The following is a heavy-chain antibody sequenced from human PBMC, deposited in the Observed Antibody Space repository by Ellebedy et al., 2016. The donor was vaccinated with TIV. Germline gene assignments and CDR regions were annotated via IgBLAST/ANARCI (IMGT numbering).Heavy chain of an antibody. Sequence: ASVKVSCKASGYTFSDHYIHWVRQAPGQGLEWMGWINLKSGGTNYVQTFPGRVTMTRDTSISTANLDLRSLSLDDTAVYDCARAGSGWYEMDHWGQGTLVTVSS. V-gene: IGHV1-2*02. J-gene: IGHJ4*02. CDR2: INLKSGGT. CDR1: GYTFSDHY. D-gene: IGHD6-19*01. CDR3: ARAGSGWYEMDH.